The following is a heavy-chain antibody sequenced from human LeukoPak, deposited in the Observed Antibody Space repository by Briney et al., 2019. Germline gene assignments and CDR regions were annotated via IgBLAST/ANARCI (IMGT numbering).Heavy chain of an antibody. J-gene: IGHJ4*02. Sequence: ASVKVSCKSSGDTFSNYAISWVRQAPGQGLEWMGGIIPMFGMTNYTQKFQGRVTINTDESTSTASMDLSSLTSEDTAVYYCVLAATPTPFAYWAQGTLVTVSP. CDR2: IIPMFGMT. D-gene: IGHD2-2*02. CDR1: GDTFSNYA. CDR3: VLAATPTPFAY. V-gene: IGHV1-69*05.